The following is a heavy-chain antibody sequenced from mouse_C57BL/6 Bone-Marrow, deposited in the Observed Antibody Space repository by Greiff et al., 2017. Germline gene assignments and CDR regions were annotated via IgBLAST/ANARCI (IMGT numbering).Heavy chain of an antibody. J-gene: IGHJ3*01. CDR1: GYTFTSYW. CDR2: IHPNRGST. V-gene: IGHV1-64*01. CDR3: ARSGLRYPAWFAY. Sequence: QVQLQQPGAELVKPGASVKLSCKASGYTFTSYWMHWVKQRPGQGLEWIGMIHPNRGSTNYNEKFKSKATLTVDKSSSTAYMQLSSLTSEDSAVYYCARSGLRYPAWFAYWGQGTLVTVSA. D-gene: IGHD1-1*01.